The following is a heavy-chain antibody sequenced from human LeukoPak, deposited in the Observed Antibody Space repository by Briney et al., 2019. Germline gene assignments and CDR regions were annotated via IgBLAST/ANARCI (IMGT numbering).Heavy chain of an antibody. Sequence: QAPGXXXXXXGGFDPEDGETIYAQKFQGRVTMTTDTSTSTAYMELRSLRSDDTAVYYCARGLELREFWFDPWGQGTLVTVSS. D-gene: IGHD1-7*01. J-gene: IGHJ5*02. CDR3: ARGLELREFWFDP. V-gene: IGHV1-24*01. CDR2: FDPEDGET.